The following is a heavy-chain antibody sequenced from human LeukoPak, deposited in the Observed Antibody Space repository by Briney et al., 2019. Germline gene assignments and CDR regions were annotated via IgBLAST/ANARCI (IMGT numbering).Heavy chain of an antibody. D-gene: IGHD5-24*01. CDR1: GYTFTGYY. CDR2: INPNSGGT. J-gene: IGHJ6*02. V-gene: IGHV1-2*02. Sequence: ASVKVSCKASGYTFTGYYMHWVRQAPEQGLEWMGWINPNSGGTNYAQKFQGRVTMTRDTSISTAYMELSRLRSDDTAVYYCARDKATMGNYYYGMDVWGQGTTVTVSS. CDR3: ARDKATMGNYYYGMDV.